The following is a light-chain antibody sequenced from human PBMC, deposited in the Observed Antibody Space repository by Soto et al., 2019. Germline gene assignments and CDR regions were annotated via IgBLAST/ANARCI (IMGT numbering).Light chain of an antibody. J-gene: IGLJ2*01. CDR2: DVS. Sequence: QSVLTQPPSASGTPGQRVTISCSGSSSNIGSKTVNWYQQHPGKAPKLMIYDVSNRPSGVSNRFSGSKSGNTASLTISGLQAEDEADYYCSSYTSSSTLMVFGGGTKLTVL. V-gene: IGLV2-14*01. CDR1: SSNIGSKT. CDR3: SSYTSSSTLMV.